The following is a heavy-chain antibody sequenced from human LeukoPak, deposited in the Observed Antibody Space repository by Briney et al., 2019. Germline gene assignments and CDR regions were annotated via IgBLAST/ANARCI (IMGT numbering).Heavy chain of an antibody. Sequence: SETLSLPCAVSGDPISSSSWWSWVRQPPGKGLEWIAEIYHSGSTDYNPSLKSRVTISVDRSKNQFSLKLSSVTAADTAVYYCARNTYYDFWSGYLDAFDIWGQGTMVTVSS. CDR2: IYHSGST. J-gene: IGHJ3*02. D-gene: IGHD3-3*01. CDR1: GDPISSSSW. V-gene: IGHV4-4*02. CDR3: ARNTYYDFWSGYLDAFDI.